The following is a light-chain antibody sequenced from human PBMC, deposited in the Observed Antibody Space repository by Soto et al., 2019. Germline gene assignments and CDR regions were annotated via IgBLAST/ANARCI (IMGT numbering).Light chain of an antibody. J-gene: IGKJ1*01. CDR3: QQCARSPWT. CDR1: QSVSNFY. V-gene: IGKV3-20*01. Sequence: EIVLTQSPGTLSLSPGERATLSCRASQSVSNFYLAWYQQKPGQSPRLLISGASSRAAGIPDRFSGGGSGTDFTLTISRLEPEDVAVYYCQQCARSPWTFGQGTKVEIK. CDR2: GAS.